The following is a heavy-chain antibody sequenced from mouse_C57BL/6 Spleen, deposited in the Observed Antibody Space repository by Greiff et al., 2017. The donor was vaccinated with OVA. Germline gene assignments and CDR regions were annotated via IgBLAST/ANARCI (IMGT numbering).Heavy chain of an antibody. D-gene: IGHD3-2*02. CDR2: IDPEDGDT. V-gene: IGHV14-1*01. Sequence: EVQLVESGAELVRPGASVKLSCTASGFNIKDYYMHWVKQRPEPGLAWIGRIDPEDGDTEYAPKFQGKATMTANTSSNTAYLQLSSLTSEDTAVYCCATRGAQATPFDYWGQGTTLTVSS. CDR3: ATRGAQATPFDY. J-gene: IGHJ2*01. CDR1: GFNIKDYY.